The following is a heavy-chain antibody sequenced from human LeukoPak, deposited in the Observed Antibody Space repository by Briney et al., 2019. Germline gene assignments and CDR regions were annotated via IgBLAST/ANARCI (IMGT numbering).Heavy chain of an antibody. CDR2: ISSSSDYI. V-gene: IGHV3-21*01. J-gene: IGHJ5*02. D-gene: IGHD2-2*01. Sequence: GGSLRLSCAASGFTFSGYTMNWVRQAPGKGLEWVSSISSSSDYIYYADSVQGRFTISRDNAKNSLYLQMNSLRAEDTAVYYCARDLGEYQLLPACFDPWGQGALVTVSS. CDR1: GFTFSGYT. CDR3: ARDLGEYQLLPACFDP.